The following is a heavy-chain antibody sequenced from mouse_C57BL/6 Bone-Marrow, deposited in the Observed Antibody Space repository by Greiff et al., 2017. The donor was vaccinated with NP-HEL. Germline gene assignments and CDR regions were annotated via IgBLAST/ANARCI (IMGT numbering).Heavy chain of an antibody. CDR3: AREKALDY. Sequence: EVKLVESGGGLVKPGGSLKLSCAASGFTFSSYAMSWVRQTPEKRLEWVATISDGGSYTYYPDNVKGRFTISRDNAKNNLYLQMSHLKSEDTAMYYCAREKALDYWGQGTLVTVSA. J-gene: IGHJ3*01. CDR2: ISDGGSYT. CDR1: GFTFSSYA. V-gene: IGHV5-4*01.